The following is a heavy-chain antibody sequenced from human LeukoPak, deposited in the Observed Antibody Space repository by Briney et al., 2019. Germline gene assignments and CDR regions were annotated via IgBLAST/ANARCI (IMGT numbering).Heavy chain of an antibody. D-gene: IGHD6-19*01. CDR1: GGSFGGYD. CDR2: INHSGST. V-gene: IGHV4-34*01. J-gene: IGHJ4*02. Sequence: SETLSLTCAVYGGSFGGYDWSWIRQPPGKGLECIWEINHSGSTNYNPSLKSRGTISVDPSKNQFSLKLSPVTAADTAVYYCARGLSGWYGGAYDYWGQGTLVTVSS. CDR3: ARGLSGWYGGAYDY.